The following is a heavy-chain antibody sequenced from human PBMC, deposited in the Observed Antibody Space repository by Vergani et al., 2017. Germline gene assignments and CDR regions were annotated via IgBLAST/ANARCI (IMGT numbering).Heavy chain of an antibody. V-gene: IGHV1-69*06. CDR1: GGTFSSYA. D-gene: IGHD3-22*01. Sequence: QVQLVQSGAEVKKPGSSVKVSCKASGGTFSSYAISWVRQAPGQGLEWMGGIIPIFGTANYAQKFQGRVTITADKSTSTAYMELSSLRSEDTAVYYCARARSDGYYDSSGYYYDAFDIWGQGTMVTVSS. J-gene: IGHJ3*02. CDR2: IIPIFGTA. CDR3: ARARSDGYYDSSGYYYDAFDI.